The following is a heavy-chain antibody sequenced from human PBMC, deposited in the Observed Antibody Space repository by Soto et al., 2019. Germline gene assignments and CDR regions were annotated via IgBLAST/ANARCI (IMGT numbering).Heavy chain of an antibody. Sequence: QVQLVESGGGVVQPGRSLRLSCAASGFTFSSYGMHWVRQAPGKGLEWVAVISYDGSNKYYADSVKGRFTISRDNSKNTLYLQMNSLRAEDTAVYYCAKDSSWSVGATGAYFDYWGQGTLVTVSS. J-gene: IGHJ4*02. CDR3: AKDSSWSVGATGAYFDY. V-gene: IGHV3-30*18. D-gene: IGHD1-26*01. CDR2: ISYDGSNK. CDR1: GFTFSSYG.